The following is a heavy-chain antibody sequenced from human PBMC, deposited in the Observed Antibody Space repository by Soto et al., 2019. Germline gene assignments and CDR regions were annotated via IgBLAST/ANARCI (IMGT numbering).Heavy chain of an antibody. CDR2: IYYSGST. Sequence: SETLSLTCTVSGGSISSSSYYWGWIRQPPGKGLEWIGSIYYSGSTYYNPSLKSRVTISVDTSKNQFSLKLSSVTAADTAVYYCARSHIVVVVAATRYNWFDPWGQGTLVTVSS. D-gene: IGHD2-15*01. CDR3: ARSHIVVVVAATRYNWFDP. CDR1: GGSISSSSYY. V-gene: IGHV4-39*01. J-gene: IGHJ5*02.